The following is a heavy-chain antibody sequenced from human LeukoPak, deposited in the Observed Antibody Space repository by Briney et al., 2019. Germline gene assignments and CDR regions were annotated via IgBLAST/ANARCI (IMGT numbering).Heavy chain of an antibody. V-gene: IGHV1-46*01. CDR1: GYTFTINH. J-gene: IGHJ5*02. CDR2: INPSGDST. Sequence: ASVKVSCKASGYTFTINHIHWVRQAPGQGLEWMGVINPSGDSTTYAQNFQGWVTMTRDTSISTAYMELSRLRSDDTAVYYCARARITMVRGVNNKYNWFDPWGQGTLVTVSS. D-gene: IGHD3-10*01. CDR3: ARARITMVRGVNNKYNWFDP.